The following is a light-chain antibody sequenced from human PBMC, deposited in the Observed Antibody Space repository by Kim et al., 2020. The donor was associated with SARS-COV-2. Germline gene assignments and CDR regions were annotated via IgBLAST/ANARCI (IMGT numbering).Light chain of an antibody. Sequence: QRVTSFWSGSSSKSGRSAVNWAQQVAGKAPTLLIYYDDLLPSGVSARFSGSKSGTSASLAIGGLQAEDEADYYCAAWDDSLTGWVFGGGTQLTVL. CDR1: SSKSGRSA. J-gene: IGLJ3*02. CDR3: AAWDDSLTGWV. CDR2: YDD. V-gene: IGLV1-36*01.